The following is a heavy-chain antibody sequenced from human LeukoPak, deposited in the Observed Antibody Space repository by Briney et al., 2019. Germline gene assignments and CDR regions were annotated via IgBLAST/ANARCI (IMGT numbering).Heavy chain of an antibody. V-gene: IGHV3-23*01. J-gene: IGHJ4*02. Sequence: GGSLRLSCAASGFTFSSYAMSWVRQAPGKGLEWVSAISSSGGSTYYADSVKGRFTISRDNAKNSLYLQMNSLRAEDTAVYYCARDYRDSSSSSFDYWGQGTLVTVSS. D-gene: IGHD6-6*01. CDR1: GFTFSSYA. CDR2: ISSSGGST. CDR3: ARDYRDSSSSSFDY.